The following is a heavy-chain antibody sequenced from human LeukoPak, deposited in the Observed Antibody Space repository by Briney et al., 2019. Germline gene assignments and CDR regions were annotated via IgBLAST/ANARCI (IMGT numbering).Heavy chain of an antibody. CDR3: ASFEGYYDSSGYYHGAFDI. CDR1: GGSISSGGYS. D-gene: IGHD3-22*01. CDR2: IYHSGST. J-gene: IGHJ3*02. Sequence: PSETLSLTCAVSGGSISSGGYSWSWIRQPPGKGLEWIGYIYHSGSTYYNPSLKSRVTISVNRSKNQFSLKLSSVTAADTAVYYCASFEGYYDSSGYYHGAFDIWGQGTMVTVSS. V-gene: IGHV4-30-2*01.